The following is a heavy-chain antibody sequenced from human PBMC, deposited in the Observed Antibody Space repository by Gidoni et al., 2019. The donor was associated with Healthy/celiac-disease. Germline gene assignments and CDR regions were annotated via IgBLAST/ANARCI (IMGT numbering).Heavy chain of an antibody. Sequence: QVHLVQSGAEVKKPGASVKVSCKASGYTFTSYGISWVRQAPGQGLEWMGWISAYNGNTNYAQKLQGRVTMTTDTSTSTAYMELRSLRSDDTAVYYCARGHIVVVPAAIDAYWFDPWGQGTLVTVSS. CDR2: ISAYNGNT. CDR3: ARGHIVVVPAAIDAYWFDP. J-gene: IGHJ5*02. V-gene: IGHV1-18*01. D-gene: IGHD2-2*01. CDR1: GYTFTSYG.